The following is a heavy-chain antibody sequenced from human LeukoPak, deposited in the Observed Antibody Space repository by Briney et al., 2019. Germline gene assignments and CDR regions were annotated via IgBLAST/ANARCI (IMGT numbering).Heavy chain of an antibody. J-gene: IGHJ4*02. Sequence: PGGSLRLSCAASGFTFSSYGMHWVRQAPGKGLEWVAVISYDGSNKYYADSVKGRFTISRDNSKNTLYLQMNSLRAEDTAVYYCAKGRWDYENRYLDYWGQGTLVTVSS. CDR3: AKGRWDYENRYLDY. D-gene: IGHD4-17*01. CDR1: GFTFSSYG. V-gene: IGHV3-30*18. CDR2: ISYDGSNK.